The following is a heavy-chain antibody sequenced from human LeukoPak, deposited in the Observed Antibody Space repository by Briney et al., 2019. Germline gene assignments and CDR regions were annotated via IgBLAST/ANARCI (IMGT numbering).Heavy chain of an antibody. D-gene: IGHD6-13*01. CDR3: PRLIGNSWLDY. CDR2: TYYRSKWSN. V-gene: IGHV6-1*01. Sequence: PSQTLSLTCAISGDSVSSNSVTWDCIRQSPSGVLECLGRTYYRSKWSNDYAESVRSRITITPDTSKNQVSLQLNSVTPEDTAVYYCPRLIGNSWLDYWGQGTLVTVSS. J-gene: IGHJ4*02. CDR1: GDSVSSNSVT.